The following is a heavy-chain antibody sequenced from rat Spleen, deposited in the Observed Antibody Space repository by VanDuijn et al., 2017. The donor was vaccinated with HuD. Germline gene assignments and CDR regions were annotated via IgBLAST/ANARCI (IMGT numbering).Heavy chain of an antibody. D-gene: IGHD5-1*01. CDR1: GFSLSSYG. V-gene: IGHV2-15*01. CDR2: IWSGGST. J-gene: IGHJ2*01. CDR3: TRANWAPDY. Sequence: QVQLKESGPGLVQPSQTLSLTCTVSGFSLSSYGVIWVRQPPGKGLEWIGTIWSGGSTDYSSALKSRLSITRDTSKSQLLLKMNSLQTEDTAIYFCTRANWAPDYWGQGVMVTVSS.